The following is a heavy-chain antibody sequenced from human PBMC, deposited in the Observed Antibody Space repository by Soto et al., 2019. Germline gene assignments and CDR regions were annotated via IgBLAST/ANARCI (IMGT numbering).Heavy chain of an antibody. J-gene: IGHJ5*02. CDR1: GFTFSNAW. CDR2: IKSKTDGGTT. Sequence: SLRLSCAASGFTFSNAWMSWVRQAPGKGLEWVGRIKSKTDGGTTDYAAPVKGRFTISRDDSKNTLYLQMNSLKTEDTAVYYCTTDGLRHDSSGYYSISQSWGQGTLGTVSS. D-gene: IGHD3-22*01. CDR3: TTDGLRHDSSGYYSISQS. V-gene: IGHV3-15*01.